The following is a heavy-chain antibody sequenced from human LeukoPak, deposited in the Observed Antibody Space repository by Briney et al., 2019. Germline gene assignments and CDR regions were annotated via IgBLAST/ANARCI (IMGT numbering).Heavy chain of an antibody. D-gene: IGHD6-13*01. CDR3: ASRAGYTGSWSAFDY. J-gene: IGHJ4*02. CDR1: TFTLNNYW. V-gene: IGHV3-7*05. Sequence: PGGSLRLSCTASTFTLNNYWMSWVRQAPGKGLEWVANIKQDGSEKYHVDSVKGRSTISRDNAKNSLYLQMNSLRAEDTAVYYCASRAGYTGSWSAFDYWGQGTLVTVSS. CDR2: IKQDGSEK.